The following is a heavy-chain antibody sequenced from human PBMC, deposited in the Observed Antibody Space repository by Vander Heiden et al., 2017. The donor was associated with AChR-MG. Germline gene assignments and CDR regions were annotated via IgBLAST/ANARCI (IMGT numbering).Heavy chain of an antibody. V-gene: IGHV3-21*01. Sequence: EVQLVESGGGLVKPGGSLRLSCAASGLTFSSYSMNGVRQAPGKGLEWVSSISSSSSYIYYADSVKGRFTISRDNAKNSLYLQMNSLRAEDTAVYYCARGLEREYYYYYYGMDVWGQGTTVTVSS. J-gene: IGHJ6*02. CDR2: ISSSSSYI. CDR3: ARGLEREYYYYYYGMDV. CDR1: GLTFSSYS. D-gene: IGHD1-1*01.